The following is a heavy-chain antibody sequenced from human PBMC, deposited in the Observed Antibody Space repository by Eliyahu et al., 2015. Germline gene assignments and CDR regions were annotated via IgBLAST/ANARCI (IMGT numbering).Heavy chain of an antibody. CDR3: ARDWTTVTTAYYYYYGMDV. J-gene: IGHJ6*02. CDR2: ISYDGSNK. V-gene: IGHV3-30-3*01. D-gene: IGHD4-11*01. Sequence: EWVAVISYDGSNKYYADSVKGRFTISRDNSKNTLYLQMNSLRAEDTAVYYCARDWTTVTTAYYYYYGMDVWGQGTTVTVSS.